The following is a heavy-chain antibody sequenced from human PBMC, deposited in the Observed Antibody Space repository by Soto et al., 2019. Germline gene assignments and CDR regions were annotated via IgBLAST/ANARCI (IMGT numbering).Heavy chain of an antibody. Sequence: QVQLVESGGGLVKPGGSLRLSCAASGFTFSDYYMSWIRQAPGKGLEWISYISSSSSYTDYADSVKGRFTISRDNAKNQLYRQMTSRRAEDTAVYYCASHSSSSSGYDSWGQGTLVTFPS. J-gene: IGHJ5*01. CDR1: GFTFSDYY. V-gene: IGHV3-11*05. CDR3: ASHSSSSSGYDS. CDR2: ISSSSSYT. D-gene: IGHD6-13*01.